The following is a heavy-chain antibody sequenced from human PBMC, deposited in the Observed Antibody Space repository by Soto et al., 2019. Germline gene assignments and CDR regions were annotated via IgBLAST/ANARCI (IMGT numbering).Heavy chain of an antibody. Sequence: SETLSLTCTVSGGSISSYYWSWIRQPPGRGLEWIGYIYYNGRTIYNHSLKSRVIISVDPSKNQFSLKLSSVTFADTAVYYCARVGPMTTIDYWGPETLVTVSS. CDR1: GGSISSYY. V-gene: IGHV4-59*01. D-gene: IGHD4-17*01. CDR3: ARVGPMTTIDY. CDR2: IYYNGRT. J-gene: IGHJ4*02.